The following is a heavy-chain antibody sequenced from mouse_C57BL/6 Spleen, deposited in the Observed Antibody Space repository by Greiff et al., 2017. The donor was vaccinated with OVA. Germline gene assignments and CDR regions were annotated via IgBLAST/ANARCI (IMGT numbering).Heavy chain of an antibody. V-gene: IGHV1-50*01. CDR3: ARRVIYDGYLYAMDY. Sequence: VQLQQPGAELVKPGASVKLSCKASGYTFTSYWMQWVKQRPGQGLEWIGEIDPSDSYTTYNQKFKGKATLTVDTSSSTAYMQLSSLTSEDSAVYYCARRVIYDGYLYAMDYWGQGTSVTVSS. CDR2: IDPSDSYT. J-gene: IGHJ4*01. D-gene: IGHD2-3*01. CDR1: GYTFTSYW.